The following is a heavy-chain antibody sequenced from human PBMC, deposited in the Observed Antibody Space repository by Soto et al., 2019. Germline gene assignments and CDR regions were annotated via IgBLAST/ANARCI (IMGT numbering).Heavy chain of an antibody. CDR2: MNPNSGNT. V-gene: IGHV1-8*01. J-gene: IGHJ1*01. D-gene: IGHD1-26*01. CDR3: ATDQKWELPTKVLQH. Sequence: ASVKVSFKASGYTFTRYDITWVLQATGQVLEWMGWMNPNSGNTGYAQKFQGRVTMTEDTSTDTAYMELSSLRSEDTAVYYCATDQKWELPTKVLQHWGQGTLVTVSS. CDR1: GYTFTRYD.